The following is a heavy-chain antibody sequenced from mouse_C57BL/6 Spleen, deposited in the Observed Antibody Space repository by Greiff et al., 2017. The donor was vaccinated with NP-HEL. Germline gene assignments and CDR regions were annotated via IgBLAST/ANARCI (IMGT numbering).Heavy chain of an antibody. Sequence: VQLKESGPGLVKPSQSLSLTCSVTGYSITSGYYWNWIRQFPGNKLEWMGYISYDGSNNYNPSLKNRISITRDTSKNQFFLKLNSVTTEDTATYYCARDGSSYGGYFDVWGTGTTVTVSS. CDR2: ISYDGSN. D-gene: IGHD1-1*01. CDR1: GYSITSGYY. CDR3: ARDGSSYGGYFDV. J-gene: IGHJ1*03. V-gene: IGHV3-6*01.